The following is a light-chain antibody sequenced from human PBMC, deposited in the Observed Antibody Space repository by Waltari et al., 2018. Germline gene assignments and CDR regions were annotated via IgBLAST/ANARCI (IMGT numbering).Light chain of an antibody. CDR2: AAS. Sequence: EIVLTQSPGTLSLSPGERATVSCRASQSVSRSLAWYQQKPGQAPRLLIFAASSRATGIPDRFSGSGSGTDFSLTISRLEPEDLAVYYCQHYVRLPVTFGQGTKVEIK. V-gene: IGKV3-20*01. CDR3: QHYVRLPVT. J-gene: IGKJ1*01. CDR1: QSVSRS.